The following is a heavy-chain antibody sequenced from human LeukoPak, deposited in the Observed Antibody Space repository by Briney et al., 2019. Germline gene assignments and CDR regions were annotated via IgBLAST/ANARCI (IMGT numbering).Heavy chain of an antibody. CDR1: GFAFRNYG. Sequence: GGSLRLSCSASGFAFRNYGMAWVRQAPGRGLDFVSAVNAKGDVTFYADSVKGRFTMSRDNSRDTLYLQMNSLRAEDTAVYYCAKEKGDGLPFDYWGQGTLITVSS. V-gene: IGHV3-23*01. CDR3: AKEKGDGLPFDY. J-gene: IGHJ4*02. CDR2: VNAKGDVT. D-gene: IGHD5-24*01.